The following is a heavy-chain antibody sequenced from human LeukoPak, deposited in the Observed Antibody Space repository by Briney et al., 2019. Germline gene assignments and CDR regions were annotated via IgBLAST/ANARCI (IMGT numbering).Heavy chain of an antibody. D-gene: IGHD5/OR15-5a*01. J-gene: IGHJ6*02. CDR1: GFTFSSYD. CDR2: IGTAGDT. Sequence: GGSLRLSCAASGFTFSSYDMHWVRQATGKGLEWVSAIGTAGDTYYPGSVKGRFTISRENAKNSLYLQMNSLRAGDTAVYYCARGPSTSVYYYYGMDVWGQGTTVTVSS. V-gene: IGHV3-13*01. CDR3: ARGPSTSVYYYYGMDV.